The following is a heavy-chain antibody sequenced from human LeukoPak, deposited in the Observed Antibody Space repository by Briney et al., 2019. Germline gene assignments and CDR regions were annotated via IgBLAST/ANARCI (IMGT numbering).Heavy chain of an antibody. D-gene: IGHD2-15*01. J-gene: IGHJ6*02. CDR3: AATIDYCSGGSCYNYYYGMDV. CDR1: GFTFSSYA. Sequence: GGSLRLSCAASGFTFSSYAMNWVRQAPGKGLEWVSAISGSGGSTYYADPVKGRFTISRDNSKNTLYLQMNSLRAEDTAVYYCAATIDYCSGGSCYNYYYGMDVWGQGTTVTVSS. CDR2: ISGSGGST. V-gene: IGHV3-23*01.